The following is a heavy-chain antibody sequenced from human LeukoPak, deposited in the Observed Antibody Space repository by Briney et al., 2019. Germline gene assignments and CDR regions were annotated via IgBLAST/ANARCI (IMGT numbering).Heavy chain of an antibody. J-gene: IGHJ6*03. CDR2: IKSKTDGGTT. V-gene: IGHV3-15*01. D-gene: IGHD4-17*01. CDR3: TTETTVTTSPAWYYYYYYMDV. CDR1: GFTFSNAW. Sequence: PGGSLRLSCAASGFTFSNAWMSWVRQAPGKGLEWVGRIKSKTDGGTTDYAAPVKGRFTISRDDSKNTLYLQMNSLKTEDTAVYYCTTETTVTTSPAWYYYYYYMDVWGKGTTVTVSS.